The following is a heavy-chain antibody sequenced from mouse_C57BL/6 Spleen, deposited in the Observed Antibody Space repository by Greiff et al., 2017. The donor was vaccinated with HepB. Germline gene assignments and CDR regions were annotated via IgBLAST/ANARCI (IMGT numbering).Heavy chain of an antibody. CDR3: ARIDYYGSSLFDY. J-gene: IGHJ2*01. D-gene: IGHD1-1*01. CDR1: GYTFTSYW. V-gene: IGHV1-59*01. CDR2: IDPSDSYT. Sequence: QVQLKQPGAELVRPGTSVKLSCKASGYTFTSYWMHWVKQRPGQGLEWIGVIDPSDSYTNYNQKFKGKATLTVDTSSSTAYMQLSSLTSEDSAVYYCARIDYYGSSLFDYWGQGTTLTVSS.